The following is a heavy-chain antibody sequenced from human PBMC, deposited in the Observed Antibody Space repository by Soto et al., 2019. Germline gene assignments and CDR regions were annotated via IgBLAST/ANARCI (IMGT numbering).Heavy chain of an antibody. CDR3: ARGHYDFWSGYFATIDY. D-gene: IGHD3-3*01. Sequence: LSLTCTVSGGSISSYYWSWIRQPPGKGLEWIGYIHYSGSTKYNPSLKSRVTISADTSKNQFSLKLSSVTAADTAVYYCARGHYDFWSGYFATIDYWGQGTLVTVSS. CDR1: GGSISSYY. V-gene: IGHV4-59*08. CDR2: IHYSGST. J-gene: IGHJ4*02.